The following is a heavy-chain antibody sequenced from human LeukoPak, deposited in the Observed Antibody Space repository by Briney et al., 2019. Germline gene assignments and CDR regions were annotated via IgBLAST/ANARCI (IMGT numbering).Heavy chain of an antibody. CDR2: ISGGGGVT. V-gene: IGHV3-23*01. Sequence: GGSLRLSCAASGFTFSSYAMSWVRQAPGKGLEYVSAISGGGGVTFYADSMKGRFTISRDNTKNTLYLQMNSLRAEDTAVYFCAVREGASYSGRFDYWGQGTLVTVSS. CDR3: AVREGASYSGRFDY. CDR1: GFTFSSYA. J-gene: IGHJ4*02. D-gene: IGHD1-26*01.